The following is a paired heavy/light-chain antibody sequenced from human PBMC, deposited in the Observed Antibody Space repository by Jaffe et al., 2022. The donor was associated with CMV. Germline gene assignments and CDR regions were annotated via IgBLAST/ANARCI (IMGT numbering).Light chain of an antibody. CDR2: GNS. V-gene: IGLV1-40*01. Sequence: QSVLTQPPSVSGAPGQRVTISCTGTSSNIGTGYDVHWYQQLPRTAPKLVIYGNSNRPSGVPDRFSGSKSGTSASLAITGLQAEDEADYYCQSYDSSLSAYVFGSGTKVTVL. CDR3: QSYDSSLSAYV. J-gene: IGLJ1*01. CDR1: SSNIGTGYD.
Heavy chain of an antibody. CDR2: IYASGST. D-gene: IGHD6-13*01. V-gene: IGHV4-4*07. CDR1: GGSISSYY. CDR3: ARGTIAAVGMRWFDP. J-gene: IGHJ5*02. Sequence: QVQLQESGPGLVKPSETLSLTCTVSGGSISSYYWSWIRQPAGKGLEWIGRIYASGSTNYNPSLKSRVTMSVDTSRNQFSLKLSAVTAADTAVYYCARGTIAAVGMRWFDPWGQGTLVTVSS.